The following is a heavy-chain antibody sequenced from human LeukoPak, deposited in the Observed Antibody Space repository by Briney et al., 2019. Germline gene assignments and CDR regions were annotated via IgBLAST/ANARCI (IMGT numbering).Heavy chain of an antibody. CDR3: ARYIWGSYPTFEDY. Sequence: PSETLSLTCTVSGGSISSYYWSWIRQPPGKGLEWIGYIYYSGSTNYNPSLKSRVTISVDTSKNQFPLKLSSVTAADTAVYSCARYIWGSYPTFEDYWGQGTLVTVSS. CDR2: IYYSGST. D-gene: IGHD3-16*02. V-gene: IGHV4-59*01. CDR1: GGSISSYY. J-gene: IGHJ4*02.